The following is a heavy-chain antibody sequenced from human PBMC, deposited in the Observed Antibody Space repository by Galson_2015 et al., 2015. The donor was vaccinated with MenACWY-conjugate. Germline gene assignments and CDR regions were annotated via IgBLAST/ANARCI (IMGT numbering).Heavy chain of an antibody. Sequence: SLRLSCAASGFTFSIYWMSWVRQAPGKGLEWVANIKQDGSEKYYVDSVKGRFTISRDNAKNSLFVQMNSLRAEDTAVYCCAREVGGRMDVWGQGTTVTVSS. J-gene: IGHJ6*02. D-gene: IGHD1-26*01. CDR2: IKQDGSEK. CDR3: AREVGGRMDV. CDR1: GFTFSIYW. V-gene: IGHV3-7*03.